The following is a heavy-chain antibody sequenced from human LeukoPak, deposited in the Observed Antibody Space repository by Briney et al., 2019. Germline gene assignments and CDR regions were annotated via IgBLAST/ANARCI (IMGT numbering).Heavy chain of an antibody. CDR1: GYTFTGYY. D-gene: IGHD6-13*01. CDR2: INPNSGGT. CDR3: ARGRSSSWYGPFDY. Sequence: ASVKVSCKASGYTFTGYYMHWVRQAPGQGLEWMGRINPNSGGTNHAQKFHGRVTMTRDTSITTAYMALSRLRSDDTAVYYCARGRSSSWYGPFDYWGQGTLVTVPS. J-gene: IGHJ4*02. V-gene: IGHV1-2*06.